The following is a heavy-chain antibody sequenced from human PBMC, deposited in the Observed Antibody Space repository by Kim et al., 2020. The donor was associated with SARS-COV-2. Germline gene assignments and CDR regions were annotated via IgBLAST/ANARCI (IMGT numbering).Heavy chain of an antibody. D-gene: IGHD3-16*02. V-gene: IGHV4-34*01. J-gene: IGHJ4*02. Sequence: SETLSLTCAVYGGSFSGYYWSWIRQPPGKGLEWIGEINHSGSTNYNPSLKSRVTISVDTSKNQFSLKLSSVTAADTAVYYCARGRNYDYVWGSYPRGEIDYWGQGTLVTVSS. CDR2: INHSGST. CDR1: GGSFSGYY. CDR3: ARGRNYDYVWGSYPRGEIDY.